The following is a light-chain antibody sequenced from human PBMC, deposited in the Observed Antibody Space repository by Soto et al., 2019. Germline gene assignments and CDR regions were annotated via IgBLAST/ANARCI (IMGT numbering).Light chain of an antibody. J-gene: IGLJ3*02. V-gene: IGLV1-44*01. CDR2: DNN. CDR1: TSNIGSNI. Sequence: QSVLTQPPSASGTPGQRITISCSGRTSNIGSNIVAWYQHLPGTPPKLLIYDNNQRPSGVPDRFFVSKSGTSASLAISGLQPDDESHYYCAAWDDSLNGLVFGGGTKVTVL. CDR3: AAWDDSLNGLV.